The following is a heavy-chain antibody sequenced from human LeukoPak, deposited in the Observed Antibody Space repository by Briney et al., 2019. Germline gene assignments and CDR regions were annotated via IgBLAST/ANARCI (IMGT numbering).Heavy chain of an antibody. CDR2: ISGSGGST. V-gene: IGHV3-23*01. CDR3: AKDVLDAFDI. Sequence: GRSLRLSCAASGFTFSSYAMSLVPQAPGKGLEWVSAISGSGGSTYYADSVKGRFTISRDNSKNTLYLQMNSLRAEDTAVYYCAKDVLDAFDIWGQGTMVTVSS. CDR1: GFTFSSYA. J-gene: IGHJ3*02.